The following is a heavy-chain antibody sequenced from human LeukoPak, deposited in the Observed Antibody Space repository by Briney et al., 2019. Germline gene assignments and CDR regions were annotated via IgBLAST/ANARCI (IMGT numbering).Heavy chain of an antibody. CDR2: INPNNGGT. V-gene: IGHV1-2*02. J-gene: IGHJ4*02. D-gene: IGHD3-3*01. CDR1: GYTFTGYY. CDR3: ARAWYYDFWSGYYDEAYYFDY. Sequence: ASVKVSCKASGYTFTGYYMHWVRQAPGQGLEWMGWINPNNGGTNYAQKFQGRVTMTRDTSISTAYMELSRLRSDDTAVYYCARAWYYDFWSGYYDEAYYFDYWGQGTLVTVSS.